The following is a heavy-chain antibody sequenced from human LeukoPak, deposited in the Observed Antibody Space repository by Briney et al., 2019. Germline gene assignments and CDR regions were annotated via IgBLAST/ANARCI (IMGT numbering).Heavy chain of an antibody. CDR1: GGSISSGGYY. Sequence: PSQTLSLTCTVSGGSISSGGYYWSWIRQHPGKGLEWIGYIYYSGSTYYNPSLKSRVTISVDTSKNQFSLKLSSVTAADTDVYYCAREDSVSFFDYWGQGTLVTVSS. V-gene: IGHV4-31*03. J-gene: IGHJ4*02. CDR2: IYYSGST. D-gene: IGHD2-8*01. CDR3: AREDSVSFFDY.